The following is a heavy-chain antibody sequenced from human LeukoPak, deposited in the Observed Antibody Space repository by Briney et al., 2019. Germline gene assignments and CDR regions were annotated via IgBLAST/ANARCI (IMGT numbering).Heavy chain of an antibody. D-gene: IGHD4-17*01. CDR1: GFTFNNYA. CDR3: ARDYADYVGYFFFDY. CDR2: ISGGGETT. Sequence: GGSLRLSCAASGFTFNNYAMNWVRQARGKGLEWASSISGGGETTYYADSAKGRFTISRDNSQNTLYLQMNSLRAEDTAVYYCARDYADYVGYFFFDYWGQGTLVTVSS. J-gene: IGHJ4*02. V-gene: IGHV3-23*01.